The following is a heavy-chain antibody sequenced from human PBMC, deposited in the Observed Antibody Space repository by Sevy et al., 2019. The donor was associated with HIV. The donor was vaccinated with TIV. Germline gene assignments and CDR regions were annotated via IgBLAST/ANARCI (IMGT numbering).Heavy chain of an antibody. CDR1: GGSVSSGSYY. Sequence: SENLSLTCTVSGGSVSSGSYYWSWIRQPPGKGLEWIGYIYYSGSTNYNPSLKSRVTISVDTSKNQFSLKLSSVTAADTAVYYSARGQRLVTIYRVIILRRFDPWGQGTLVTVSS. V-gene: IGHV4-61*01. CDR3: ARGQRLVTIYRVIILRRFDP. CDR2: IYYSGST. D-gene: IGHD3-3*01. J-gene: IGHJ5*02.